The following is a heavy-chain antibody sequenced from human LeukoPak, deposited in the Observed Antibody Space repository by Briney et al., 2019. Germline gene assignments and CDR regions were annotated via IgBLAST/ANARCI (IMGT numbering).Heavy chain of an antibody. J-gene: IGHJ4*02. Sequence: SPTLSLTCAISGDSVSSISAAWNWLRQSPSRGLEWLGRTYYRTKWYSDYAVSVQSRISINPDTSKNQFSLQLNSVTPDDTAVYYCARGDGYHLDYWGQGTLVTVSS. V-gene: IGHV6-1*01. CDR1: GDSVSSISAA. CDR2: TYYRTKWYS. D-gene: IGHD5-24*01. CDR3: ARGDGYHLDY.